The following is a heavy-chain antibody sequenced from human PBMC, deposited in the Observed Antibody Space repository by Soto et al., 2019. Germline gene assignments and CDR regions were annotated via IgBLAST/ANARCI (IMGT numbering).Heavy chain of an antibody. V-gene: IGHV1-69*02. Sequence: QVQLVQSGAEVKKPGSSVKVSCKASGGTFSSYTISWVRQAPGQGLEWMGRIIPILGIANYAQKFQGRVTIPADKSTSTAYMELSSLRSEDTAVYYCARVAAPKYWFDPWGQGTLVTVSS. J-gene: IGHJ5*02. CDR1: GGTFSSYT. CDR2: IIPILGIA. CDR3: ARVAAPKYWFDP.